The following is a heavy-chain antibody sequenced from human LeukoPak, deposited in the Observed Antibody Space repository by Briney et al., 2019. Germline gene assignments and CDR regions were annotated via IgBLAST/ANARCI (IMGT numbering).Heavy chain of an antibody. CDR2: ISGSGGST. Sequence: GGSLRLSCAASGFTFSSYAMSWVRQAPGKGLEWVSAISGSGGSTYYADSVKGRFTISRDNSKNTLYLQMNSLRAEDTAVYYCAKVLRYFEEFYYYYGMDVWGQGTTVTVSS. D-gene: IGHD3-9*01. CDR1: GFTFSSYA. J-gene: IGHJ6*02. CDR3: AKVLRYFEEFYYYYGMDV. V-gene: IGHV3-23*01.